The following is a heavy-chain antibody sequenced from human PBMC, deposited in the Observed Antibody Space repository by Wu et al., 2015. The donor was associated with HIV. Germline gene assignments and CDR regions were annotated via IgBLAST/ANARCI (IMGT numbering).Heavy chain of an antibody. CDR2: ISAYNGNT. CDR1: GYTFNSYG. CDR3: ARAGTNQLVPKDFDY. J-gene: IGHJ4*02. D-gene: IGHD1-1*01. Sequence: QVQLVQSGAEVKKPGASVKVSCKASGYTFNSYGISWVRQAPGQGLEWMGWISAYNGNTDYAQKFHGRVTMTTDTSTNTAYMELRGLRFDDTAVFYCARAGTNQLVPKDFDYWGQGTLVTVSS. V-gene: IGHV1-18*01.